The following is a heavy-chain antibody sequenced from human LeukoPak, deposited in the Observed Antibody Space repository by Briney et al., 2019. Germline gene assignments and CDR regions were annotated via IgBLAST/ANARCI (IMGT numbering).Heavy chain of an antibody. V-gene: IGHV4-30-2*01. CDR1: GGSITSGGYS. J-gene: IGHJ5*02. Sequence: SQTLSLTCAVSGGSITSGGYSWSWLRQPPGKGLEWIGYIYHSGNTYYNPSLKSRVTISVDTSKNQFSLKLSSVTAADTAVYYCARGGATFNWFDPWGQGTLVTVSS. CDR3: ARGGATFNWFDP. D-gene: IGHD5-24*01. CDR2: IYHSGNT.